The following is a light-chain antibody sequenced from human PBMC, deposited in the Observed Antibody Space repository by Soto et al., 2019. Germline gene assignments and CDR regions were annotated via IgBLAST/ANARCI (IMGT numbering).Light chain of an antibody. CDR3: TSYSSGSSLVI. CDR1: SRDVGDYNY. Sequence: QSVLTHPASVSGSPGPSITISCTGTSRDVGDYNYVSWYRQHPGNAPKLIIYEVTNRPSGISNRFSGSKSGNTASLTISGLQADDESYYYCTSYSSGSSLVIFGGGTKVTVL. CDR2: EVT. V-gene: IGLV2-14*01. J-gene: IGLJ2*01.